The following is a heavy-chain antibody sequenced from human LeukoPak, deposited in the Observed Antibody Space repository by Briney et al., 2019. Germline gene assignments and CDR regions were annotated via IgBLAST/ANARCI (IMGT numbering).Heavy chain of an antibody. D-gene: IGHD5-24*01. CDR3: ARLDVEMATWYFDN. Sequence: AGESLKISCKGSGYSFTSYWIGWVRQMPGKGLEWMGIIYPGDSDTRYSPSFQGQVTISADKSISTANLQWSSLKASDTAMYYCARLDVEMATWYFDNWGQGTLVTVSS. CDR2: IYPGDSDT. V-gene: IGHV5-51*01. CDR1: GYSFTSYW. J-gene: IGHJ4*02.